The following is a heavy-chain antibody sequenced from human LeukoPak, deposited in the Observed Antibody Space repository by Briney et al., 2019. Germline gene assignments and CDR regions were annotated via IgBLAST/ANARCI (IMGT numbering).Heavy chain of an antibody. CDR3: ARAAHCSSTSCYLPIDY. CDR1: GYTFTSYG. J-gene: IGHJ4*02. Sequence: GASVKVSCKASGYTFTSYGINWVRQATGQGLEWMGWMNPNSGNTGYAQKFQGRVTMTRNTSISTAYMELSSLRSEDTAVYYCARAAHCSSTSCYLPIDYWGQGTLVTVSS. D-gene: IGHD2-2*01. V-gene: IGHV1-8*01. CDR2: MNPNSGNT.